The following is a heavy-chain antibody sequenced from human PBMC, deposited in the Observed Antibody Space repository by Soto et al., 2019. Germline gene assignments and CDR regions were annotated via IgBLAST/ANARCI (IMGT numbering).Heavy chain of an antibody. D-gene: IGHD5-12*01. V-gene: IGHV3-53*01. J-gene: IGHJ4*02. CDR3: HGYGY. Sequence: EVQVVESVGGLIQPGGSLRLSCAVSGFTVTINYMSWVRQAPGKGLEWVSVIYSGGSTYYADSVKGRFTISRDTSKNTLYLQMNSLRGEDTAVYYCHGYGYWGQGTLVTVSS. CDR1: GFTVTINY. CDR2: IYSGGST.